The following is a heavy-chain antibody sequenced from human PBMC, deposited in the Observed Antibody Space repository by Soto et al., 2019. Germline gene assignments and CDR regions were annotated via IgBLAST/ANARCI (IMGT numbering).Heavy chain of an antibody. Sequence: EVQLVESGGGLVKPGGSLRLSCAASGFTFSSYSMNWVRQAPGKGLEWVSSISSSSSYIYYADSVKGRFTISRDNAKNSLNLQMNSLRAEDTAVYYCARTLRAGLWVLDYWGQGTLVTVSS. CDR3: ARTLRAGLWVLDY. V-gene: IGHV3-21*01. D-gene: IGHD2-8*01. CDR2: ISSSSSYI. J-gene: IGHJ4*02. CDR1: GFTFSSYS.